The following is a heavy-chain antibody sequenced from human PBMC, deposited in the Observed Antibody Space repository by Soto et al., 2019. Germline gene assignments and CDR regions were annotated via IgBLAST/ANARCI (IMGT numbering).Heavy chain of an antibody. J-gene: IGHJ3*01. CDR2: IIPIIDTT. V-gene: IGHV1-69*06. CDR1: GGNFNNYA. D-gene: IGHD3-9*01. Sequence: QVQLVQSGAEVKKPGSSVKVSCKASGGNFNNYAISWVRQAPAQGLQWMGGIIPIIDTTHYAQKLQGRVTISADRGRTTVYMELTGLTSDDSATYVCAREPRDRDYFSLWGQGTVVTVSS. CDR3: AREPRDRDYFSL.